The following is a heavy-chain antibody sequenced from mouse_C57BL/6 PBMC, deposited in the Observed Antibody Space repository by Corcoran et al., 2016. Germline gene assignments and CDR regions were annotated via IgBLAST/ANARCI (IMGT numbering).Heavy chain of an antibody. CDR3: ARGDYGNSFAY. CDR1: GYTCTDYY. J-gene: IGHJ3*01. D-gene: IGHD2-1*01. V-gene: IGHV1-26*01. CDR2: INPNNGGT. Sequence: VQLKQSGPELVKPGASVKVSCKASGYTCTDYYMNWVKQSHGKRLEWIGDINPNNGGTSYNQKFKGKATLTVDKSSSTAYMELRSLTSEDSAVYYCARGDYGNSFAYWGQGTLVTVS.